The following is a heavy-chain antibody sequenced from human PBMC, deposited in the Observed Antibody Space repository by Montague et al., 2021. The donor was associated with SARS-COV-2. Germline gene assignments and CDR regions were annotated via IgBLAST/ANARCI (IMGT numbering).Heavy chain of an antibody. CDR1: GGPFSSTSCY. CDR2: FYYNGIT. CDR3: ARPRPGGPNNWFDT. Sequence: SETLSLTCSVSGGPFSSTSCYWGWIRQSPGKGLEWVANFYYNGITYYXPSLKSRVTLSVDPSTNQFFLKLTSVTAADTAVYYCARPRPGGPNNWFDTWGQGILVTVSS. D-gene: IGHD6-6*01. J-gene: IGHJ5*02. V-gene: IGHV4-39*01.